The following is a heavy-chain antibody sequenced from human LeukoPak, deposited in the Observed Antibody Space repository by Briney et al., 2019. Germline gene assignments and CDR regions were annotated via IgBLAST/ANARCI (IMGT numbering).Heavy chain of an antibody. J-gene: IGHJ4*02. CDR1: GFTFSSYW. D-gene: IGHD3-10*01. CDR2: VNGDGSST. Sequence: PGGSLRLSCAVSGFTFSSYWVHWVRQAPGKGLVWVSRVNGDGSSTTYADSVKGRFTVSRDNAKNTLYLQVKSLRAEDTAVYYCARQSLLWFGEPLDSWGQGTLVTVSS. V-gene: IGHV3-74*01. CDR3: ARQSLLWFGEPLDS.